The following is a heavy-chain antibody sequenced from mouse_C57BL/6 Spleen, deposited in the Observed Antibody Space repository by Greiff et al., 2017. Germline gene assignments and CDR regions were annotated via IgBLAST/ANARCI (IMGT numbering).Heavy chain of an antibody. CDR2: IDPEDGAT. D-gene: IGHD1-1*01. J-gene: IGHJ1*03. Sequence: VQLQQSGAELVKPGASVKLSCTASGFNIKDYYLHWVKQRTEQGLEWIGRIDPEDGATKYAPKFQGKATITADTSTNTAYLQLSSLTSEDTAVYCCARFDYYGSHFDVWGTGTTVTVSS. CDR3: ARFDYYGSHFDV. CDR1: GFNIKDYY. V-gene: IGHV14-2*01.